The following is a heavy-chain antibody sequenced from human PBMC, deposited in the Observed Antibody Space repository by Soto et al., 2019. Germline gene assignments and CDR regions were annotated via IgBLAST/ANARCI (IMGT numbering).Heavy chain of an antibody. CDR3: ARDFTTNYYNYGLDV. Sequence: QVQLQQSGPGLVKPSETLSLICTVSGASVNNYYWSWIRQPAGGGLEWIGRVLTNGGANYNPSLKSRVTMSVDTSKNQCSLNLRSVTAADTAVYFCARDFTTNYYNYGLDVWGQGPTVTVAS. CDR1: GASVNNYY. J-gene: IGHJ6*02. V-gene: IGHV4-4*07. CDR2: VLTNGGA.